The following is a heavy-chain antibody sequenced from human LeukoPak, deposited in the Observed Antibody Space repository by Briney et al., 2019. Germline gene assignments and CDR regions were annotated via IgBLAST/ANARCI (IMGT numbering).Heavy chain of an antibody. CDR3: ARGPPGNWFDP. CDR1: GGSISSYY. CDR2: IYYSGSS. Sequence: PSETLSLTCTVSGGSISSYYWSWLRQPLGKGLEWIGNIYYSGSSNYNPSLKSRVTISVDTSKNQFSLKLSSVTAADTAVYYCARGPPGNWFDPWGQGTLVTVSS. V-gene: IGHV4-59*01. J-gene: IGHJ5*02.